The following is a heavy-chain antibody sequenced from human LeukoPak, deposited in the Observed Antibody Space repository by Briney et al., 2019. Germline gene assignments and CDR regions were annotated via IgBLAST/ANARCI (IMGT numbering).Heavy chain of an antibody. J-gene: IGHJ4*02. V-gene: IGHV3-21*01. D-gene: IGHD6-13*01. CDR1: GFTFSSYS. CDR2: ISSSSSYI. Sequence: GGSLRLSCVASGFTFSSYSMNWVRQAPGKGLEWVSSISSSSSYIYYADSVKGRFTISRDNAKNSLYLQMNSLRAEDTAVYYCARAVKQQLDYWGQGTLVTVSS. CDR3: ARAVKQQLDY.